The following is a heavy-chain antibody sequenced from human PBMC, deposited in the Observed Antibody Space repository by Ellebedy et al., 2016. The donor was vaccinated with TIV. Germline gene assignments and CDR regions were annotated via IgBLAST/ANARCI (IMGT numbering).Heavy chain of an antibody. D-gene: IGHD3-3*01. CDR3: ARAERNYDFWSGYYGLTDYGMDV. Sequence: ETLSLTCAASGFTFSSYSMNWVRQAPGKGLEWVSYISSSSSAIYYADSVKGRFTISRDNAKNSLYLQMNSLRAEDTAVYYCARAERNYDFWSGYYGLTDYGMDVWGQGTTVTVSS. CDR1: GFTFSSYS. J-gene: IGHJ6*02. CDR2: ISSSSSAI. V-gene: IGHV3-48*04.